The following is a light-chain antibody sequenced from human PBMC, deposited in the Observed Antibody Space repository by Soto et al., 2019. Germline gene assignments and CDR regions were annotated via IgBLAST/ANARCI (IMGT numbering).Light chain of an antibody. Sequence: DIQMTQSPSSLSASVGDRVTITCRASQSISSYLSWYQQQPGKAPKLLIYAASSLQSGVPSRFSGSGSRTDFTLTINSLQPEDFATYYCQQISSTPYTFGQGTKLEIK. CDR3: QQISSTPYT. V-gene: IGKV1-39*01. CDR2: AAS. CDR1: QSISSY. J-gene: IGKJ2*01.